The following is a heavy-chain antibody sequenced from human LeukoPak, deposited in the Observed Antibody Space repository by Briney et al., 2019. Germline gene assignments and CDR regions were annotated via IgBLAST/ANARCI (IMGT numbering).Heavy chain of an antibody. D-gene: IGHD2-15*01. J-gene: IGHJ4*01. CDR1: GFTFTNYA. V-gene: IGHV1-3*01. Sequence: ASVKVSCKASGFTFTNYAIQWVRQAPGQRLERMGWINAGNGKTKYSQKFQGRVTITRDTSANTAYMELSSLRSEDTAVYYCARGISTATSVQCYTDYWGHGTLVT. CDR3: ARGISTATSVQCYTDY. CDR2: INAGNGKT.